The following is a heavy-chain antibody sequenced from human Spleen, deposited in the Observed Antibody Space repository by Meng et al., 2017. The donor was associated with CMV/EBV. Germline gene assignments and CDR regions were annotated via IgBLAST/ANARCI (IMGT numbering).Heavy chain of an antibody. CDR3: AKDSANYDFWSGYYIWYYYYGMDV. J-gene: IGHJ6*02. Sequence: SVKVSCKASGGTFSSYAISWVRQAPGQGLEWMGGIIPIFGTANYAQKFQGRVTITTDESTSTAYMELSSLRSEDTAVYYCAKDSANYDFWSGYYIWYYYYGMDVWGQGTTVTVSS. V-gene: IGHV1-69*05. CDR2: IIPIFGTA. CDR1: GGTFSSYA. D-gene: IGHD3-3*01.